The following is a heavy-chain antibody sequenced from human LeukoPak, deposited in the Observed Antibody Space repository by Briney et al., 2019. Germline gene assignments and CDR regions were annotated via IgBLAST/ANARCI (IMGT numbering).Heavy chain of an antibody. D-gene: IGHD3-22*01. V-gene: IGHV3-9*01. CDR1: GFTFDDYA. CDR3: AKGLPDYYDSSGSSTA. J-gene: IGHJ5*02. Sequence: KAGGSLRLSCAASGFTFDDYAMHWVRHAPGKGLEWVSGISWNSGSIGYADSVKGRFTISRDNAKNSLYLQMNSLRAEDTALYYCAKGLPDYYDSSGSSTAWGQGTLVTVSS. CDR2: ISWNSGSI.